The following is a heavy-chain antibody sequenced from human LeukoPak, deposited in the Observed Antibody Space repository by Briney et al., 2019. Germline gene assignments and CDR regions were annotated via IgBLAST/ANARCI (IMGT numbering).Heavy chain of an antibody. J-gene: IGHJ5*02. Sequence: GASVKVSCKASGYTLTDYYMHWVRQAPGQGLEWMGWINPNSGGTNYAQKFQGRVTMTRDTSISTAYMELSRLRSDDTAVYYCARLSPLNGDIVVVVAVFDPWGQGTLVTVSS. CDR1: GYTLTDYY. CDR3: ARLSPLNGDIVVVVAVFDP. D-gene: IGHD2-15*01. V-gene: IGHV1-2*02. CDR2: INPNSGGT.